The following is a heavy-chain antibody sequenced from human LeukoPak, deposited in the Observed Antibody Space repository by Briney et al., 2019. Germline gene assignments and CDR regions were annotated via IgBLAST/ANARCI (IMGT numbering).Heavy chain of an antibody. D-gene: IGHD3-22*01. CDR2: IYPGDSDT. J-gene: IGHJ4*02. Sequence: GESLKISCQGFGYSFTTYWIGWVRQMPGKGLEWMGIIYPGDSDTRYSPSFQGQVTISADKSISTAYLQWSSLKASDTAMYYCARQLWHDSSGGDYGGQGTLVTVSS. CDR1: GYSFTTYW. V-gene: IGHV5-51*01. CDR3: ARQLWHDSSGGDY.